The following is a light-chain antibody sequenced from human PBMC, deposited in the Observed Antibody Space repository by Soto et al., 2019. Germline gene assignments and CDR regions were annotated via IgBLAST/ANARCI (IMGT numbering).Light chain of an antibody. CDR1: QSVSNN. J-gene: IGKJ2*01. CDR3: QQYNKWPPVT. V-gene: IGKV3-15*01. CDR2: GAS. Sequence: EIVMTQSPAILSVSPGERATLSCRASQSVSNNLAWYQQKPGQAPRLLIYGASARATGIPARFSGSGSGTEFTLTISSLQSEDFAIYYCQQYNKWPPVTSGQGTKLEIK.